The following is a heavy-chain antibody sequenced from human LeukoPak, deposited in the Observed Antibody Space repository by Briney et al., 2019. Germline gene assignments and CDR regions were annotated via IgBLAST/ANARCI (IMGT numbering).Heavy chain of an antibody. D-gene: IGHD3-10*01. CDR3: ARSMVRGVVLELNWFDP. Sequence: GGSLRLSCAASGFTFSSYAISWVRQAPGQGLEWMGGIIPIFGTANYAQKFQGRVTITADESTSTAYMELSSLRSEDTAVYYCARSMVRGVVLELNWFDPWGQGTLVTVSS. J-gene: IGHJ5*02. CDR2: IIPIFGTA. V-gene: IGHV1-69*01. CDR1: GFTFSSYA.